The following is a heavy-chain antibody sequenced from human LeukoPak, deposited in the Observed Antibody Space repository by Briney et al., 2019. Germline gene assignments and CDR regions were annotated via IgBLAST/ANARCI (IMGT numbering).Heavy chain of an antibody. CDR1: GFTFSSYG. CDR2: ISYDGSNK. CDR3: AKDSGDGALDH. J-gene: IGHJ4*01. Sequence: GGSLRLSCAASGFTFSSYGMHWVRQAPGKGLEWVAVISYDGSNKYYADSVKGRFTISRDNSKNTLYLQMNSQRGEDTAGYYCAKDSGDGALDHRGPGTPVNGPS. D-gene: IGHD3-10*01. V-gene: IGHV3-30*18.